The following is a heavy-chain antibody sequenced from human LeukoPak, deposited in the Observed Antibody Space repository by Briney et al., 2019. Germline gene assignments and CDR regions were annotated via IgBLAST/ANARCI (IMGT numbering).Heavy chain of an antibody. Sequence: ASVKVSCKASGYTFTGYYMHWVRQAPGQGLEWMGIINPSGGSTSYAQKFQGRVTMTRDMSTSTVYMELSSLRSEDTAVYYCARGGTPTVATFYAFDIWGQGTMVTVSS. CDR3: ARGGTPTVATFYAFDI. J-gene: IGHJ3*02. CDR2: INPSGGST. CDR1: GYTFTGYY. V-gene: IGHV1-46*01. D-gene: IGHD4-23*01.